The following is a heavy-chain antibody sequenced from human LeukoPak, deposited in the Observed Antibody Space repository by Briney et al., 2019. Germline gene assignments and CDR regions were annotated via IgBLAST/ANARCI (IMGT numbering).Heavy chain of an antibody. CDR1: GFTFSSYS. CDR2: ISSSSSYI. V-gene: IGHV3-21*04. Sequence: PGGSLRLSCAASGFTFSSYSMTWVRQAPGKGLEWVSSISSSSSYIYYADSVKGRLTISRDNAKNSLYLQMNSLRAEDTALYYCAKDKRSTDGMDVWGQGTTVTVSS. D-gene: IGHD4-17*01. CDR3: AKDKRSTDGMDV. J-gene: IGHJ6*02.